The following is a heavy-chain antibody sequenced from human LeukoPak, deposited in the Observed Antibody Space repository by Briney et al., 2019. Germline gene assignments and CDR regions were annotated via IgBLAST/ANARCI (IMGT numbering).Heavy chain of an antibody. D-gene: IGHD5-24*01. J-gene: IGHJ3*02. CDR2: INPNSGGT. CDR3: ARDAEGWLQFTFDI. Sequence: GASVKVSYKASGYTFTGYYMHWVRQAPGQGLEWMGWINPNSGGTNYAQKFQGRVTMTRDTSISTAYMELSRLRSDDTAVYYCARDAEGWLQFTFDIWGQGTMVTVSS. CDR1: GYTFTGYY. V-gene: IGHV1-2*02.